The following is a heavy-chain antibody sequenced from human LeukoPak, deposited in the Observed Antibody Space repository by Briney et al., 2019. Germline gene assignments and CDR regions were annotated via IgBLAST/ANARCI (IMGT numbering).Heavy chain of an antibody. J-gene: IGHJ4*02. Sequence: GPSVSVSCKASGYTFTSYDINWVRRASGQGLEWMGWMNPNSGNTVYAQTSQGRGTITVNPSISTAYIELSSLRSEDTAVYYCAREGLDYWGQETLVTVSS. V-gene: IGHV1-8*03. CDR3: AREGLDY. CDR1: GYTFTSYD. CDR2: MNPNSGNT.